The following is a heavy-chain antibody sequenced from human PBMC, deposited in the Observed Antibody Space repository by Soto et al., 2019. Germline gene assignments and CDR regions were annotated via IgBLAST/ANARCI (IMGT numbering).Heavy chain of an antibody. Sequence: AGSLRLSCAASGFTFSSYAMSWVRQAPGKGLEWVSAISGSGGSTYYADSVKGRFTISRDNSKNTLYLQMNSLRAEDTAVYYCAKDHEQWLVSDYWGQGTLVTVSS. CDR2: ISGSGGST. CDR3: AKDHEQWLVSDY. V-gene: IGHV3-23*01. CDR1: GFTFSSYA. J-gene: IGHJ4*02. D-gene: IGHD6-19*01.